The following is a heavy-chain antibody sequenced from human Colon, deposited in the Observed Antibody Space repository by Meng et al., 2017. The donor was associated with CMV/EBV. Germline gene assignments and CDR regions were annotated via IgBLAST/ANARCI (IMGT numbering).Heavy chain of an antibody. CDR3: AYRPVYAYSSAHFDY. CDR1: GFSLSTDGVG. V-gene: IGHV2-5*01. Sequence: SGPTLVKPTQTLTLTCNFSGFSLSTDGVGVGWIRQPPGKALERLAIIYYNDDKRYSPSLRSRLTITKDTSKNQVVLTMTNMDPVDTATYYCAYRPVYAYSSAHFDYWGRGTLVTVSS. J-gene: IGHJ4*02. CDR2: IYYNDDK. D-gene: IGHD3-16*01.